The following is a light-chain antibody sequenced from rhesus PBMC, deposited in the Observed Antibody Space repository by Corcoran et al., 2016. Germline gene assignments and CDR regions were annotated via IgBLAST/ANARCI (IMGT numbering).Light chain of an antibody. Sequence: EIVMTQSPATLSLSPGQRATLSCRASQRVSNKSAWYQQKPVQAPRLLIYDGSARATGIPDRFSGSGSGTDFTLTISSLKPEDVGIYYCQQETNWPLTFGGGTKVEI. CDR3: QQETNWPLT. J-gene: IGKJ4*01. CDR2: DGS. V-gene: IGKV3-35*01. CDR1: QRVSNK.